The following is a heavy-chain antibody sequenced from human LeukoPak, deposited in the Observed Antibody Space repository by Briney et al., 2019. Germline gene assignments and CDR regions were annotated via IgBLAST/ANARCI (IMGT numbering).Heavy chain of an antibody. CDR1: GFTFRSYG. CDR2: ISYDGSNK. J-gene: IGHJ4*02. V-gene: IGHV3-30*18. CDR3: AKARWSAALYYFDY. D-gene: IGHD6-13*01. Sequence: PGRSLRLSCAASGFTFRSYGMHWVRQAPGKGLEWVAVISYDGSNKYYEDSVKGRFTISRDNSKKTLYLQMNSLRAEDTAVYYCAKARWSAALYYFDYWGQGTLVTVSS.